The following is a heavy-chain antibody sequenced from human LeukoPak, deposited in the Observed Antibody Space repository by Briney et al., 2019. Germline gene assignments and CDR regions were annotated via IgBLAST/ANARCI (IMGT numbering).Heavy chain of an antibody. CDR2: INHSGST. Sequence: TSETLSLTCAAYGGSFSGYYWSWIRQPPGKGLEWIGEINHSGSTNYNPSLKSRVTVSIDTSKNQCSLKLSSMTAADTAVYYCARGFDGPNAFDIWGQGTMVTVSS. CDR1: GGSFSGYY. J-gene: IGHJ3*02. CDR3: ARGFDGPNAFDI. V-gene: IGHV4-34*01. D-gene: IGHD3-9*01.